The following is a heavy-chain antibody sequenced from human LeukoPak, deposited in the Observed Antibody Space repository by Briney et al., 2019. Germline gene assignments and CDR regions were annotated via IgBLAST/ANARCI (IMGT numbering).Heavy chain of an antibody. Sequence: GGSLRLSCAASGFTFSSYGMHWVRQAPGKGLEWVAVISYDGSNKYYADSVKGRFTISRDNSKNTLYLQMNSLRAEDTAVYYCAKEKGRDGAFDYWGQGTLVTVSS. V-gene: IGHV3-30*18. J-gene: IGHJ4*02. CDR3: AKEKGRDGAFDY. CDR2: ISYDGSNK. CDR1: GFTFSSYG. D-gene: IGHD5-24*01.